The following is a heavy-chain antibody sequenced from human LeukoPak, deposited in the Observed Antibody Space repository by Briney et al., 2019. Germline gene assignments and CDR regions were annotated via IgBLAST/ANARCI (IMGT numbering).Heavy chain of an antibody. CDR1: GGSISSGSYY. CDR2: IYTSGST. J-gene: IGHJ5*02. CDR3: ARGLGGMATIGHNWFDP. Sequence: PSETLSLTCTVSGGSISSGSYYWSWIRQPAGKGLEWIGRIYTSGSTNYNPSLKSRVTISVDTSKNQFSLKLSSVTAADTAVYYCARGLGGMATIGHNWFDPWGQGTLVTVSS. D-gene: IGHD5-24*01. V-gene: IGHV4-61*02.